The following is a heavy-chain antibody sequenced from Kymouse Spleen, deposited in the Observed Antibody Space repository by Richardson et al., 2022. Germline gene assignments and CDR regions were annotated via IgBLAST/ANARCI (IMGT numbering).Heavy chain of an antibody. V-gene: IGHV3-33*01. CDR2: IWYDGSNK. D-gene: IGHD6-13*01. J-gene: IGHJ6*02. CDR1: GFTFSSYG. Sequence: QVQLVESGGGVVQPGRSLRLSCAASGFTFSSYGMHWVRQAPGKGLEWVAVIWYDGSNKYYADSVKGRFTISRDNSKNTLYLQMNSLRAEDTAVYYCARDKIAAAGTGISYYYYGMDVWGQGTTVTVSS. CDR3: ARDKIAAAGTGISYYYYGMDV.